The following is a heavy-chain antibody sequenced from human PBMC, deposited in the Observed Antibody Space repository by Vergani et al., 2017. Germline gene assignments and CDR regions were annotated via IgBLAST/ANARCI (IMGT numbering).Heavy chain of an antibody. J-gene: IGHJ5*02. CDR1: GGSISSGDYY. V-gene: IGHV4-31*03. Sequence: QVQLQESGPGLVKPSQTLSLTCTVSGGSISSGDYYWSWIRQHPGKGLEWIGYIYYSGSTYYNPSLKSRLTISVDTSKNQFSLKLSSVNAADTAVYYCAGQRPKYCTNGVCNSGWFDPWGQGTLVTVSS. CDR2: IYYSGST. CDR3: AGQRPKYCTNGVCNSGWFDP. D-gene: IGHD2-8*01.